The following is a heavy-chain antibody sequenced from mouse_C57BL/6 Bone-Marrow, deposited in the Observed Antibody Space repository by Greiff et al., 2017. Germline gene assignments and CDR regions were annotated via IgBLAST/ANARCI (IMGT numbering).Heavy chain of an antibody. Sequence: EVKLQESGPGLVKPSQSLSLTCSVTGYSITRGYYWNWIRQFPGNKLEWMGYISYDGSNNYNPSLKNRISITRDTSKNQFFLKLNSVTTEYTAKYFCARLLLFYYFDYWGQGTTLTVSS. CDR3: ARLLLFYYFDY. V-gene: IGHV3-6*01. CDR2: ISYDGSN. J-gene: IGHJ2*01. CDR1: GYSITRGYY. D-gene: IGHD1-1*01.